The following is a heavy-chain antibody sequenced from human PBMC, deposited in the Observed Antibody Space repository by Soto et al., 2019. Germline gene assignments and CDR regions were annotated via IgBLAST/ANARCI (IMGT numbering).Heavy chain of an antibody. CDR1: GGTFSSYA. D-gene: IGHD3-10*01. J-gene: IGHJ6*02. CDR3: ARDFPELLWFGELYYYGMDV. V-gene: IGHV1-69*06. CDR2: IIPIFGTA. Sequence: ASVKVSCKASGGTFSSYAISWVRQAPGQGLEWMGGIIPIFGTANYAQKFQGRVTITADKSTSTAYMELSSLRSGDTAVYYCARDFPELLWFGELYYYGMDVWGQGTTVTVSS.